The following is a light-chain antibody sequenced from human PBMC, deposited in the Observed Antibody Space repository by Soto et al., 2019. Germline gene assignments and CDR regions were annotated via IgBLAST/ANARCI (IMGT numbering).Light chain of an antibody. CDR2: DTS. V-gene: IGKV2-28*01. CDR1: QSLLHSYGNSY. CDR3: QQYESYSPWT. Sequence: DIVMTQSPLSPPVNPGEPASISCRSSQSLLHSYGNSYLHWNLQKPGQSPQLLIYDTSNRASGIPARFSGSGSGTDFTLTISNLQPDDFATYYCQQYESYSPWTFGQGTKVDIK. J-gene: IGKJ1*01.